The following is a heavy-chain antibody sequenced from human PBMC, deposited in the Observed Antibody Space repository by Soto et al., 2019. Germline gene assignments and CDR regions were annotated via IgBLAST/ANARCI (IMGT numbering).Heavy chain of an antibody. CDR3: AGLFYYPNSDRYYRFAY. D-gene: IGHD1-26*01. CDR2: INAGNGNT. CDR1: GYTFTSYA. V-gene: IGHV1-3*01. J-gene: IGHJ4*02. Sequence: ASVKVSCKASGYTFTSYAMHWVRQAPGQRLEWMGWINAGNGNTKYSQKFQGRVTITRDTSASTAYMELSSLRSDDTAVYYCAGLFYYPNSDRYYRFAYWGQGTLVTVSS.